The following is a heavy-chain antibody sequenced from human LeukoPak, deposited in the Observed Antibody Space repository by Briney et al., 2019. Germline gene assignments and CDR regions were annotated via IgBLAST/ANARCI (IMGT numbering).Heavy chain of an antibody. CDR3: VRSMSGRNDL. J-gene: IGHJ5*02. V-gene: IGHV3-74*01. CDR1: GFTFSNYW. Sequence: GGSLRLSCAGSGFTFSNYWVHWVRQAPGKGLVWVSRINVEGTRTDYADSVRGRFTISRDNAKITLYLQMNGLTAEDTAIYYCVRSMSGRNDLWGQGTLVSVSA. CDR2: INVEGTRT. D-gene: IGHD3-3*01.